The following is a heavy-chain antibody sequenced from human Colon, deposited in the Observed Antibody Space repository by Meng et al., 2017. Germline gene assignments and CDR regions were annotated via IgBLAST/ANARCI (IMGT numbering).Heavy chain of an antibody. CDR2: IYSSGRT. J-gene: IGHJ5*02. CDR1: GGSMSGYY. Sequence: GQLKESGPGTVKPSGTLSLTCTVSGGSMSGYYWNWIRQPAGKGLEWIGHIYSSGRTNYNPSLKSRVTISVDSSKNQFSLNLTSVTAADTAVYFCARVQRFCTGGICSNWFDPWGQGTLVTVSS. CDR3: ARVQRFCTGGICSNWFDP. D-gene: IGHD2-15*01. V-gene: IGHV4-4*07.